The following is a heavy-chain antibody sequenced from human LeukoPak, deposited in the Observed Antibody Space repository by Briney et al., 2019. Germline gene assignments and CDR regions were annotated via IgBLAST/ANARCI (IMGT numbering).Heavy chain of an antibody. D-gene: IGHD2-2*01. Sequence: GGSLRLSCAASGFTFSSYAMSWVRQAPGKGLEWVSAISGSGGSTYYADSVKGRFTISRDNSKNTLYLQMNSLRAEDTAVYYCAKDLGYCSSTSCHYYYGMDVWGQGTTVTVSS. CDR1: GFTFSSYA. V-gene: IGHV3-23*01. CDR3: AKDLGYCSSTSCHYYYGMDV. J-gene: IGHJ6*02. CDR2: ISGSGGST.